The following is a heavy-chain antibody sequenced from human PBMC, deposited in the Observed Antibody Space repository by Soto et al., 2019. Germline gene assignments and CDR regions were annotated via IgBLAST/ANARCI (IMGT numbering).Heavy chain of an antibody. CDR1: GFTFSGSA. D-gene: IGHD7-27*01. J-gene: IGHJ6*03. Sequence: PGGSLRLSCAASGFTFSGSAMHWVRQASGKGLEWVGRIRSKANSYATAYAASVKGRFTISRDDSKNTAYLQMNSLKTEDTAVYYCTRHQKRGEGYYYYMDVWGKGTTVTVS. CDR2: IRSKANSYAT. CDR3: TRHQKRGEGYYYYMDV. V-gene: IGHV3-73*01.